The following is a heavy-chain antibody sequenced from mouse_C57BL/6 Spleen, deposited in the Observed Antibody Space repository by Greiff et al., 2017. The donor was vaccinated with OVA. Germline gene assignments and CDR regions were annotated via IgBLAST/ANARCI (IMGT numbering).Heavy chain of an antibody. CDR2: ISSGSSTI. Sequence: EVQLVESGGGLVKPGGSLKLSCAASGFTFSDYGMHWVRQAPEKGLEWVAYISSGSSTIYYADTVKGRFTISRDNAKNTLFLQMTSLRSEDTAMYYCARAYYGSSHYAMDYWGQGTSVTVSS. J-gene: IGHJ4*01. V-gene: IGHV5-17*01. D-gene: IGHD1-1*01. CDR3: ARAYYGSSHYAMDY. CDR1: GFTFSDYG.